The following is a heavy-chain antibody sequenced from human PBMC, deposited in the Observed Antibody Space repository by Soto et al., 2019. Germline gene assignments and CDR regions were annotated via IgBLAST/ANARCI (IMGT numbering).Heavy chain of an antibody. Sequence: PGGSLRLSCAASGFTVSSNYMSWVRQAPGKGLEWVSVIYSGGSTYYADSVKGRFTISRDNSKNTLYLQMNSLRAEDTAVYYCAKCVGATEFLLFDYWGQGTLVTVSP. CDR1: GFTVSSNY. CDR2: IYSGGST. V-gene: IGHV3-53*01. J-gene: IGHJ4*02. D-gene: IGHD1-26*01. CDR3: AKCVGATEFLLFDY.